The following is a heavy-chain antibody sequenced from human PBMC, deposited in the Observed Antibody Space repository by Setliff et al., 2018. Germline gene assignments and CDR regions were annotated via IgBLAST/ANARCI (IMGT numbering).Heavy chain of an antibody. CDR3: VRTDYSDGRYSMDV. CDR1: GDSISSGNW. V-gene: IGHV4-4*02. Sequence: SETLSLTCAVSGDSISSGNWWSWVRQPPEKGLEWIGEINHSGKTNYNPSLKSRVTISVDKSTNQLSLKLNSVTAADTAVYYCVRTDYSDGRYSMDVWGKGTTVTVSS. D-gene: IGHD6-19*01. CDR2: INHSGKT. J-gene: IGHJ6*03.